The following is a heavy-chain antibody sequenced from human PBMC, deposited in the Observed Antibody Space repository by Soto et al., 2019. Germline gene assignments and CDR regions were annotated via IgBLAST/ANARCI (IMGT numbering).Heavy chain of an antibody. CDR1: GFTFTSSA. V-gene: IGHV1-58*01. CDR2: IVVGSGNT. D-gene: IGHD3-22*01. J-gene: IGHJ4*02. CDR3: AADGVYYYDSSGQFDY. Sequence: SVKVSCKASGFTFTSSAVQWVRQARGQRLEWIGWIVVGSGNTNYAQKFQERVTITRDMSTSTAYMELSSLRSEDTAVYYCAADGVYYYDSSGQFDYWGQGTLVTVSS.